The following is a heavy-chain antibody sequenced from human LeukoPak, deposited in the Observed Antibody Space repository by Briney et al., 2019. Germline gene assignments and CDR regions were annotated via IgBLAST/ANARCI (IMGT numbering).Heavy chain of an antibody. CDR3: ARVVLSYDSSGYHYPYYFDY. CDR2: IYHSGST. Sequence: PSETLSLTCTVSGYSISSGYYWGWIRQPPGKGLEWIGSIYHSGSTYYNPSLKSRVTISVDTSKNQFSLKLSSVTAADTAVYYCARVVLSYDSSGYHYPYYFDYWGQGTLVTVSS. J-gene: IGHJ4*02. D-gene: IGHD3-22*01. CDR1: GYSISSGYY. V-gene: IGHV4-38-2*02.